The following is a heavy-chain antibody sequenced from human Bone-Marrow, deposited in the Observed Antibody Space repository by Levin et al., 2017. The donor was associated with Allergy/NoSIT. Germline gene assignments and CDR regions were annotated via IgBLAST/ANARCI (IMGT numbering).Heavy chain of an antibody. CDR3: ASLENY. D-gene: IGHD2/OR15-2a*01. Sequence: GGSLRLSCAASGFSFSTSWMHWVRQVPGQGLVWVARIDPTGSARSYADSVKGRFTVSRDNAKNILSLQMDSLRGEDTALYYCASLENYWGQGILVTVSS. J-gene: IGHJ1*01. CDR2: IDPTGSAR. CDR1: GFSFSTSW. V-gene: IGHV3-74*01.